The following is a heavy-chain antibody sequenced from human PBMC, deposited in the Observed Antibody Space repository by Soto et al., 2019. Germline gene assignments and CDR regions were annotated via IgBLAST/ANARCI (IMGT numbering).Heavy chain of an antibody. CDR2: SSAYNGNT. V-gene: IGHV1-18*01. CDR1: GYTFTSYV. Sequence: GASVKVSCKAPGYTFTSYVISWVRQAPGQRLEWMGWSSAYNGNTNYAQKFQGRVIMITDTSTSTAYMELRNLRSDDTAVYYCARDTILDVWGQGTTVTVSS. CDR3: ARDTILDV. D-gene: IGHD3-3*01. J-gene: IGHJ6*02.